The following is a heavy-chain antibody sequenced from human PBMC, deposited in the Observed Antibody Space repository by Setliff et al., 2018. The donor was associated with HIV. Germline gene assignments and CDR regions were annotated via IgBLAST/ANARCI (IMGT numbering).Heavy chain of an antibody. D-gene: IGHD3-16*01. V-gene: IGHV1-46*03. Sequence: GASVKVSCKASGYTFTSYYMHWVRQAPGQGLEWMGIINPSGGSTSYAQKFQGRVTITADKSTSTAYMELSSLRSEDTAVYYCAWGTQRPIDSWGQGTLVTVSS. CDR3: AWGTQRPIDS. CDR1: GYTFTSYY. CDR2: INPSGGST. J-gene: IGHJ4*02.